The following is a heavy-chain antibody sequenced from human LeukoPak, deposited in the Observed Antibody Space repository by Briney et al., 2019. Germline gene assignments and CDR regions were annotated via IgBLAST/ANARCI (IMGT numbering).Heavy chain of an antibody. V-gene: IGHV4-30-4*01. CDR2: IYYSGST. CDR1: GGSIRSGDYS. D-gene: IGHD3-10*01. J-gene: IGHJ4*02. CDR3: ATDRARGGDSFDY. Sequence: PSETLSLTCTVSGGSIRSGDYSWSWIRQPPGKGLEWIGYIYYSGSTYYNLSLKSRVTISGDTSKNQFSLNLSSVTAADTAVYYCATDRARGGDSFDYWGQGTLVTVSS.